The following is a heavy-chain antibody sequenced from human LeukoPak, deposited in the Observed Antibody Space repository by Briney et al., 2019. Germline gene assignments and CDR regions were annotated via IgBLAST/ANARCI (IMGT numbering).Heavy chain of an antibody. J-gene: IGHJ4*02. CDR2: IYYSGST. Sequence: SQTLSLTCTVPGGSISSGGYYWSWIRQHPGKGLEWIGYIYYSGSTYYNPSLKSRVTISVDTSKNQFSLKLSSVTAADTAVYYCARMTYYYDSSGYYGRMFDYWGQGTLVTVSS. D-gene: IGHD3-22*01. CDR3: ARMTYYYDSSGYYGRMFDY. V-gene: IGHV4-31*03. CDR1: GGSISSGGYY.